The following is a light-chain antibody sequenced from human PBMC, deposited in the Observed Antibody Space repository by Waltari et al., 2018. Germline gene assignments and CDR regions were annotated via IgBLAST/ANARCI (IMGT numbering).Light chain of an antibody. CDR1: SSNIGSNY. J-gene: IGLJ3*02. V-gene: IGLV1-51*01. CDR2: DND. CDR3: GTWDSSLSAGL. Sequence: QSVVTQPPSVSAAPGQKVTISCSGGSSNIGSNYVSWYQHLPGTAPKLLIYDNDKRPSGIPDRFSGSKSATSATLGITGPQAGAEADYYCGTWDSSLSAGLFGGGTKLTVL.